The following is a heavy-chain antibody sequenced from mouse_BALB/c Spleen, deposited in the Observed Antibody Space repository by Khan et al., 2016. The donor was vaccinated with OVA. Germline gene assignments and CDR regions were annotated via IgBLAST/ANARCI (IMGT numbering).Heavy chain of an antibody. V-gene: IGHV3-2*02. CDR1: GYSITNDYA. J-gene: IGHJ2*01. D-gene: IGHD1-1*01. CDR3: ARVYGADFDY. Sequence: QLEESGPGLVKPSQSLSLTCTVTGYSITNDYAWNWIRQFPGNKLEWMGFIRYSGNPKYTPSLQCCFSILRDTSKNQFFLQLNSVTTEDTSTYYCARVYGADFDYWGQGTALTVSS. CDR2: IRYSGNP.